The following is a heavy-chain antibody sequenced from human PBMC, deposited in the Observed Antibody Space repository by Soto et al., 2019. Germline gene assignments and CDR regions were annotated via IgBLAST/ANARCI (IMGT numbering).Heavy chain of an antibody. CDR1: GGSFNKYV. D-gene: IGHD3-22*01. Sequence: QVQLVQSGAEVKKPGSSVKVSCNASGGSFNKYVITWVRQAPGQGLEWMGGIIPFLNTADYAQKFQGRITISADDDTRTAYMELRSLTSEDTSTYYCARDQGDYYDSSGHIATYWGQGTLVTGSP. CDR3: ARDQGDYYDSSGHIATY. CDR2: IIPFLNTA. J-gene: IGHJ1*01. V-gene: IGHV1-69*01.